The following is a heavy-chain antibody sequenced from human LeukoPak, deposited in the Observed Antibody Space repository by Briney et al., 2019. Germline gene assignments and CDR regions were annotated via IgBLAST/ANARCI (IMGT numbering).Heavy chain of an antibody. D-gene: IGHD5-18*01. Sequence: SETLSLTCAVYGGSFSGYYWSWIRQPPGKGLEWIGEINHSGSTNYNPSLKSRVTISVDKSKNQFSLNLTSVTAADTAVYYCATIRYSYGYIYWGQGTLVTVSS. CDR3: ATIRYSYGYIY. CDR1: GGSFSGYY. V-gene: IGHV4-34*01. J-gene: IGHJ4*02. CDR2: INHSGST.